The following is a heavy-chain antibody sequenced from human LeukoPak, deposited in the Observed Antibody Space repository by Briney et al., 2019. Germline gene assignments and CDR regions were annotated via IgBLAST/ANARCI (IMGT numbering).Heavy chain of an antibody. CDR3: ARDRGEDIIAVAGTDSGGY. Sequence: PGGSLRLSCAASGFTFSDYYMSWIRQAPGKGLEWVSYISSSGSTIYYADSVKGRFTISRDNAKNSLYLQMNSLRAEDTAVYYCARDRGEDIIAVAGTDSGGYWGQGTLVTVSS. CDR1: GFTFSDYY. D-gene: IGHD6-19*01. V-gene: IGHV3-11*04. J-gene: IGHJ4*02. CDR2: ISSSGSTI.